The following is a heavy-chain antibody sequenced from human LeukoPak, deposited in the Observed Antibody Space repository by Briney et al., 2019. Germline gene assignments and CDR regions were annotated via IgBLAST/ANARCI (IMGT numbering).Heavy chain of an antibody. V-gene: IGHV5-51*01. CDR3: ARHRRATVNHYYYGMDV. D-gene: IGHD4-17*01. Sequence: GESLKISCKGSGYSFTSYWIGWVRQLPGKGLEWMGIIHPGDSDTRYSPSFQGQVTISADKSISTAYLQWSSLKASDTAMYYCARHRRATVNHYYYGMDVWGQGTTVTVSS. CDR2: IHPGDSDT. J-gene: IGHJ6*02. CDR1: GYSFTSYW.